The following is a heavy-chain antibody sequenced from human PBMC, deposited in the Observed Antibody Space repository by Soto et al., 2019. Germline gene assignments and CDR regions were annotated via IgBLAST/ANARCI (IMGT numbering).Heavy chain of an antibody. CDR2: ISYDGSNK. CDR3: ARVSLDIVVVPAAIRGDAFDI. CDR1: GFTFSSYA. D-gene: IGHD2-2*02. V-gene: IGHV3-30-3*01. Sequence: LRLSCAASGFTFSSYAMHWVRQAPGKGLEWVAVISYDGSNKYYADSVKGRFTISRDNSKNTLYLQMNSLRAEDTAVYYCARVSLDIVVVPAAIRGDAFDIWGQGTMVT. J-gene: IGHJ3*02.